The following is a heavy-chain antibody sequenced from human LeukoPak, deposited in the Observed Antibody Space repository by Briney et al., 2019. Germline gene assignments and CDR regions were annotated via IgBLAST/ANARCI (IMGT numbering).Heavy chain of an antibody. Sequence: ASVKVSCKASGYTFTGYYIHWVRQAPGQGLEYLGWINPNGGGTNFPQKFQGRVTLTIDTSVNTGYMEITKLTSDDTAVYYCARIITSTWYNEFDCWGQGTLVAVSS. CDR2: INPNGGGT. D-gene: IGHD1-14*01. CDR1: GYTFTGYY. J-gene: IGHJ4*02. CDR3: ARIITSTWYNEFDC. V-gene: IGHV1-2*02.